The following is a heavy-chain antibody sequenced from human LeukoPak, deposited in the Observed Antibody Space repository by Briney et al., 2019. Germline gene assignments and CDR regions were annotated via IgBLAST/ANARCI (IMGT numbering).Heavy chain of an antibody. V-gene: IGHV3-23*01. CDR1: GFTFSSYA. Sequence: GGSLRLSCAASGFTFSSYAMSWVRQAPGKGLEWVSAISGSGGSTYYADSVKGRFTISRDNSKNTLYLQMNSLRAEDTAVYYCANIPYYDFWSGYLEGFDYWGQGTLVTVSS. CDR3: ANIPYYDFWSGYLEGFDY. D-gene: IGHD3-3*01. CDR2: ISGSGGST. J-gene: IGHJ4*02.